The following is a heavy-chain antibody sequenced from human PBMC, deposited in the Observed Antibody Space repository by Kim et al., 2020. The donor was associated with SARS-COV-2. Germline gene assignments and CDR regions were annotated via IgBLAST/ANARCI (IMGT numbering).Heavy chain of an antibody. CDR2: ISGSGGST. D-gene: IGHD6-6*01. CDR1: GFTFSSYA. Sequence: GGSLRLSCAASGFTFSSYAMSWVRQAPGKGLEWVSAISGSGGSTYYADSVKGRFTISRDNSKNTLYLQMNSLRAEDTAVYYCAKPGEQLPLPYYYYGMDVWGQGTTVTVSS. V-gene: IGHV3-23*01. J-gene: IGHJ6*02. CDR3: AKPGEQLPLPYYYYGMDV.